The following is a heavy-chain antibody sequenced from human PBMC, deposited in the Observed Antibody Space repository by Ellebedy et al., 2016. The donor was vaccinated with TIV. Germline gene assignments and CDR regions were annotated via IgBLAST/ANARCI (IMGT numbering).Heavy chain of an antibody. D-gene: IGHD1-26*01. CDR1: GGSFSGYY. J-gene: IGHJ4*02. CDR3: ARGRSAREGNIVGATVFDY. CDR2: INHSGST. Sequence: MPSETLSLTCAVYGGSFSGYYWSWIRQPPGKGLEWIGEINHSGSTNYNPSLKSRVTISVDTSKNQFSLKLSSVTAADTAVYYCARGRSAREGNIVGATVFDYWGQGTLVTVSS. V-gene: IGHV4-34*01.